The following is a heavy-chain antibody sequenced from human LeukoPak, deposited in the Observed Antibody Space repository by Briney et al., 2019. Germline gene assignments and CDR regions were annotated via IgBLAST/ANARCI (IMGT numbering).Heavy chain of an antibody. Sequence: GGSLRLSCATSGFTFTTYAMQWVRQAPGKGLEWVAVISSDGNKKNYADSVKGRFTISKDSSKNTLYLQMNTLRAEDTALYYCARDVGRDTITTEIEYWGQGTLVTVSS. J-gene: IGHJ4*02. V-gene: IGHV3-30-3*01. CDR2: ISSDGNKK. CDR1: GFTFTTYA. D-gene: IGHD4-11*01. CDR3: ARDVGRDTITTEIEY.